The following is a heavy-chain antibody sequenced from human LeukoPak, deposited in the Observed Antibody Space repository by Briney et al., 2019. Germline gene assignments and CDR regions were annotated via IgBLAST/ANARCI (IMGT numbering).Heavy chain of an antibody. J-gene: IGHJ4*02. CDR2: ISFSGGTT. V-gene: IGHV3-23*01. D-gene: IGHD1-26*01. CDR1: GFSFSNYA. CDR3: AKGTSGGTYYALGY. Sequence: GGSLRLSCAASGFSFSNYAMSWVRRAPGKGLEGVSDISFSGGTTNYADSVKGRFTISRDNSNNTLYLQMNSLRAEDTAVYYCAKGTSGGTYYALGYWGQGTLVTVSS.